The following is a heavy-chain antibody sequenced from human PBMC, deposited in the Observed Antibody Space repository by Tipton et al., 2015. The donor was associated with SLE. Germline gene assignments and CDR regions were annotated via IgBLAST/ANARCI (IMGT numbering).Heavy chain of an antibody. CDR3: AREVGKAFWSGYSN. J-gene: IGHJ4*02. Sequence: TLSLTCTVSGVSVSSYYWSWIRQPPGKGLEWIGYIYYGGTIKYNPSLKSRVTISLDTSKNQISLKLTSATAADTARYYCAREVGKAFWSGYSNWGQGTMVTVSS. CDR2: IYYGGTI. D-gene: IGHD3-3*01. CDR1: GVSVSSYY. V-gene: IGHV4-59*02.